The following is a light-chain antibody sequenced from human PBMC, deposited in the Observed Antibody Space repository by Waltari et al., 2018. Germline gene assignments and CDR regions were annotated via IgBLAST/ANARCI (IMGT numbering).Light chain of an antibody. Sequence: WSQQHPGRAPRIIIINVSERPSGVPHRFSGSKSGNTASLTISSLRSEDESLYFCSSFTTGSTGLFGGGTKLTVL. CDR2: NVS. J-gene: IGLJ2*01. V-gene: IGLV2-14*03. CDR3: SSFTTGSTGL.